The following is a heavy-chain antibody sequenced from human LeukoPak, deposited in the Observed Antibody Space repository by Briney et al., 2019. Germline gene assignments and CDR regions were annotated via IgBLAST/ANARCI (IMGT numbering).Heavy chain of an antibody. CDR2: ISYDGSNK. V-gene: IGHV3-30*03. Sequence: GGSLRLSYAASGFTFSSYGMHWVRQAPGKGLEWVAVISYDGSNKYYADSVKGRFTISRDNSKNTLYLQMNSLRAEDTAVYYCARFATYGSGTYAFDYWGQGTLVTVSS. J-gene: IGHJ4*02. D-gene: IGHD3-10*01. CDR3: ARFATYGSGTYAFDY. CDR1: GFTFSSYG.